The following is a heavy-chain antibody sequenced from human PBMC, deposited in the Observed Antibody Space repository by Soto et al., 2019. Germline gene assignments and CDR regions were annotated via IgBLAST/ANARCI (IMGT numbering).Heavy chain of an antibody. J-gene: IGHJ6*02. Sequence: QVQLVESGGGVVQPGRSLRLSCAASGFTFSTYGMHWVRQAPGKGLEWVAVISNDGSRKYYADSVKGRFTISRDNSKNTLYLQMNSLRAEDKAVYYCAMAGYCTNGVCYSYFYFGMDVWGQGTTVTVSS. CDR3: AMAGYCTNGVCYSYFYFGMDV. V-gene: IGHV3-30*03. CDR2: ISNDGSRK. D-gene: IGHD2-8*01. CDR1: GFTFSTYG.